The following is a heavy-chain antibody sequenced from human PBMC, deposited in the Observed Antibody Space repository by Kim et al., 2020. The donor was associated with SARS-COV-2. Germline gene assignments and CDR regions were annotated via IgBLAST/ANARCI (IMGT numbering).Heavy chain of an antibody. Sequence: GGSLRLSCAASGFTFSSYEMNWVRQAPGKGLEWVSYISSSGSTIYYADSVKGRFTISRDNAKNSLYLQMNSLRAEDTAVYYCARDRLSKRGGKSYYYYGMDVWGQGTTVTVSS. V-gene: IGHV3-48*03. CDR1: GFTFSSYE. J-gene: IGHJ6*02. D-gene: IGHD2-15*01. CDR2: ISSSGSTI. CDR3: ARDRLSKRGGKSYYYYGMDV.